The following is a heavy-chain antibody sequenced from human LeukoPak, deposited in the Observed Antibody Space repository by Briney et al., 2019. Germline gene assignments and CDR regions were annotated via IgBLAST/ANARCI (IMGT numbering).Heavy chain of an antibody. J-gene: IGHJ4*02. CDR2: IKQDGSEK. Sequence: PGGSLRLSCAASGFTFRSYWMSWVRQAPGKGLEWVANIKQDGSEKYYVDSVEGRFTISRDNAENSLYLQMNSLRAEDTAVYYCARWRVPAATETMRYYFDYWGQGTLVTVSS. V-gene: IGHV3-7*01. CDR1: GFTFRSYW. D-gene: IGHD2-2*01. CDR3: ARWRVPAATETMRYYFDY.